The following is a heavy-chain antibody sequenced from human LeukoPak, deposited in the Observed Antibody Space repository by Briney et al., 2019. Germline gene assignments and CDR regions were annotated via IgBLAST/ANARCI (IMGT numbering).Heavy chain of an antibody. CDR3: ARSGMAVAATPWH. V-gene: IGHV3-7*05. CDR2: INQDGSEE. J-gene: IGHJ1*01. Sequence: GGSLRLSCAASGFTFGDFWMTWVRQAPGRGLEWVAHINQDGSEEYHVDSMRGQFTISRDNAKSSLYMEINSLRVEDTAVYFCARSGMAVAATPWHWGQGTLVTVSP. D-gene: IGHD6-19*01. CDR1: GFTFGDFW.